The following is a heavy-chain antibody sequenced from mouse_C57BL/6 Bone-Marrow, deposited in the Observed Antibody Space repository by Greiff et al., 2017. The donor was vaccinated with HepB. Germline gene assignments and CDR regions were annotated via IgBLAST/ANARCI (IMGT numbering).Heavy chain of an antibody. V-gene: IGHV1-64*01. Sequence: VQLQQPGAELVKPGASVKLSCKASGYTFTSYWMHWVKQRPGQGLEWIGMIHPNSGSTNYNEKFKSKATLTVDKSSSTAYMQLSSLTSEDSAVYYCARREDPKNAMDYWGQGTSVTVSS. CDR1: GYTFTSYW. J-gene: IGHJ4*01. CDR2: IHPNSGST. CDR3: ARREDPKNAMDY.